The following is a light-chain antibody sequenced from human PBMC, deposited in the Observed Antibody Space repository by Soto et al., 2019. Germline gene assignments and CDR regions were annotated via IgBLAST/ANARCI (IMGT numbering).Light chain of an antibody. CDR1: QGISTK. V-gene: IGKV1-27*01. J-gene: IGKJ2*01. CDR2: AAS. CDR3: QKYNRAPYT. Sequence: DIQMTQSPSSLSASVGDRVTITCRASQGISTKLAWYQQKPGKVPKLLIYAASTVQSGVPSRFSGSGSGTDFTLTISSLQPEDVATYYCQKYNRAPYTFGQGTKLEIK.